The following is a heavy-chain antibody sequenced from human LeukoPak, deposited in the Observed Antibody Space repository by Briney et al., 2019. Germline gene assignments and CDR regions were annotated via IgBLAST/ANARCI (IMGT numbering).Heavy chain of an antibody. CDR1: GGSFSGYY. J-gene: IGHJ4*02. CDR2: IYYSGST. CDR3: ARDASFGDGFDY. Sequence: SETLSLTCAVYGGSFSGYYWSWIRQPPGKGLEWIGYIYYSGSTNYNPSLKSRVTISVDTSKNQFSLKLSSVTAADTAVYYCARDASFGDGFDYWGQGTLVTVSS. V-gene: IGHV4-59*01. D-gene: IGHD3-16*01.